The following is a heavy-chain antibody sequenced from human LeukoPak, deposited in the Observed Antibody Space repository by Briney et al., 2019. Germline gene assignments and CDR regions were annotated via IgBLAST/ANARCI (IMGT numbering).Heavy chain of an antibody. CDR1: VFTSSSYA. CDR3: ARTGDCTNGICYTADFDY. D-gene: IGHD2-8*01. Sequence: VGSPRLSCAASVFTSSSYAMSCVREAPGKGLGWVSAITDSGGTTSYADSVKGRFTISRDNSKNTLYLQMNSLRAEDTAVYYCARTGDCTNGICYTADFDYWGRGTLVTVSS. J-gene: IGHJ4*02. CDR2: ITDSGGTT. V-gene: IGHV3-23*01.